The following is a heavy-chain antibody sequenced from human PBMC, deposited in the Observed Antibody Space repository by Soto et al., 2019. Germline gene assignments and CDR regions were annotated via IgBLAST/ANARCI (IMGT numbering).Heavy chain of an antibody. Sequence: GGSLRLSCAASEFAFNTYWMHWVRQVPGKGLEWVSRINGDGITRTYADSVKGRFTISRDNAEYILYLQMNSLRAEDTAVYYCARDKAYGLDVWGQGTTVTVSS. CDR3: ARDKAYGLDV. J-gene: IGHJ6*02. CDR2: INGDGITR. V-gene: IGHV3-74*01. CDR1: EFAFNTYW.